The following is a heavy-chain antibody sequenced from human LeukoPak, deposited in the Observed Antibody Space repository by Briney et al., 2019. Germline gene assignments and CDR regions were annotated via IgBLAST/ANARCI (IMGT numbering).Heavy chain of an antibody. J-gene: IGHJ4*02. CDR1: GGSISSGSYY. CDR2: IYTSGST. Sequence: KASQALSLTCTVSGGSISSGSYYWSWIRQPAGKGLEWIGRIYTSGSTNYNPSLKSRVTISVDTSKNQFSLKLSSVTAADTAVYYCARVRKGGLSTREFDYWGQGTLVTVSS. CDR3: ARVRKGGLSTREFDY. V-gene: IGHV4-61*02. D-gene: IGHD3-16*01.